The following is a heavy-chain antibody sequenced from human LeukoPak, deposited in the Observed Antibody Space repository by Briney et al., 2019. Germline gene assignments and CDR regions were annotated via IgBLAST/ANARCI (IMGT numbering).Heavy chain of an antibody. CDR2: ISGDGGST. V-gene: IGHV3-43*02. Sequence: GGSLRLSXAASGFTFDDYAMHWVCQAPGKGLEWVSLISGDGGSTYYADSVKGRFTISRDNSKNSLYLQMNSLRTEDTALYYSAKANWLRGGYFDYWGQGTLVTVSS. D-gene: IGHD3-9*01. CDR1: GFTFDDYA. CDR3: AKANWLRGGYFDY. J-gene: IGHJ4*02.